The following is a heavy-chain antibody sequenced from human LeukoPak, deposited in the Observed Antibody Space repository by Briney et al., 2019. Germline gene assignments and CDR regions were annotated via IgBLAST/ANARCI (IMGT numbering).Heavy chain of an antibody. J-gene: IGHJ3*02. V-gene: IGHV1-18*01. CDR3: ATSRGLMGGSTDVFDI. CDR1: GGTFSSYA. CDR2: ISAYDGHT. D-gene: IGHD2-8*01. Sequence: ASVKVSCKASGGTFSSYAISWERQAPGQGLEWMEWISAYDGHTNYAQKLQVRVTMTTDTSTNTAYMELRNLRSDDTAVYYCATSRGLMGGSTDVFDIWGQGTMVTVSS.